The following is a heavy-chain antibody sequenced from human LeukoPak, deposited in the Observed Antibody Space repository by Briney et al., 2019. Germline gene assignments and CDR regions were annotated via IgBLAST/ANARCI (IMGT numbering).Heavy chain of an antibody. CDR1: GFTFSSYW. Sequence: GGSLRLSCAASGFTFSSYWMSWVRQAPGKGLEWVSSISSSSSYIYYADSVKGRFTISRYNAKNSLYLQMNRLRAADMDVYYCAREPSSGWGGEYYFDYWGQGTLVTVSS. J-gene: IGHJ4*02. V-gene: IGHV3-21*01. CDR3: AREPSSGWGGEYYFDY. CDR2: ISSSSSYI. D-gene: IGHD6-19*01.